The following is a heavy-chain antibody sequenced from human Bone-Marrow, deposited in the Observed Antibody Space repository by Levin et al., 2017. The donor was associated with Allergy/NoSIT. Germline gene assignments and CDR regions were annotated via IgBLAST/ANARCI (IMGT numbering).Heavy chain of an antibody. J-gene: IGHJ4*02. CDR1: GFSLSTNGMC. D-gene: IGHD4-23*01. CDR2: IDWDDDK. CDR3: ARTITTVVTPYYFDS. V-gene: IGHV2-70*01. Sequence: SGPTLVKPTQTLTLTCTFSGFSLSTNGMCVSWIRQPPGKALEWLALIDWDDDKYYSASLRTRLTISKDTSKNEVVLKMTNMDPADAATYYCARTITTVVTPYYFDSWGQGTLVTVSS.